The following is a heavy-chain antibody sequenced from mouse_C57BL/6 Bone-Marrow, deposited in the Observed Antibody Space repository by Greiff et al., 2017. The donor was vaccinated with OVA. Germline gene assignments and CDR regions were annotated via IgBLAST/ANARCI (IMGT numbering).Heavy chain of an antibody. CDR1: GFTFNTYA. D-gene: IGHD2-3*01. V-gene: IGHV10-3*01. J-gene: IGHJ1*03. CDR2: IRSKSSNYAT. CDR3: VRERGDGSHGYFDV. Sequence: DVHLVESGGGLVQPKGSLKLSCAASGFTFNTYAMHWVRQAPGKGLEWVARIRSKSSNYATYYADSVKDRFTISRDDSQSMLYLQMNNLKTEDTAMYYCVRERGDGSHGYFDVWGTGTTVTVSS.